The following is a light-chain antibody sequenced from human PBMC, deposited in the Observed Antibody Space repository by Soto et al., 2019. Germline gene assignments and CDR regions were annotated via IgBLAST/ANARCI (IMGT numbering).Light chain of an antibody. J-gene: IGKJ4*01. CDR3: QQYYSYPLT. CDR2: AAS. Sequence: AIHMTQSPSSFSASTGDRITITCRASQGISTYLAWYQQKPGKAPKVLIYAASTLQSGVPSRFSGSRSGTDFTLTISCLQSEDFASYYCQQYYSYPLTFGGGTKVEIK. V-gene: IGKV1-8*01. CDR1: QGISTY.